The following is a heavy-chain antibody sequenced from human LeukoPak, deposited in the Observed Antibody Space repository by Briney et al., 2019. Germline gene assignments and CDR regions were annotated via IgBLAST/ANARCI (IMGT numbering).Heavy chain of an antibody. CDR3: ARVDTAMNGMDV. J-gene: IGHJ6*02. V-gene: IGHV3-21*01. D-gene: IGHD5-18*01. CDR2: ISSSSSYI. Sequence: GGSLRLSCAASGFTFSSYSMNWVRQAPGKGLEWVSSISSSSSYIYYADSVKGRFTISRDNAKNSLYLQMNSLRAEDTAVYYCARVDTAMNGMDVWGQGTTVTVSS. CDR1: GFTFSSYS.